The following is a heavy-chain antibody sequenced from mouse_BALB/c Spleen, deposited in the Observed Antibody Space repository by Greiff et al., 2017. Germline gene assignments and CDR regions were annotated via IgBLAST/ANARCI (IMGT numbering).Heavy chain of an antibody. D-gene: IGHD2-4*01. V-gene: IGHV1-14*01. CDR1: GYTFTSYV. CDR3: ARSMITTYVDY. Sequence: EVQLVESGPELVKPGASVKMSCKASGYTFTSYVMHWVKQKPGQGLEWIGYINPYNDGTKYNEKFKGKATLTSDKSSSTAYMELSSLTSEDSAVYYCARSMITTYVDYWGQGTSVTVSS. J-gene: IGHJ4*01. CDR2: INPYNDGT.